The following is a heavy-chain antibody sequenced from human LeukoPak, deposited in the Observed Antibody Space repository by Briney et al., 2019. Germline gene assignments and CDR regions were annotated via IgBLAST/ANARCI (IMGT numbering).Heavy chain of an antibody. V-gene: IGHV4-59*08. CDR2: IYYTGST. CDR3: AASRWYFDV. Sequence: SETLSLTCTVSGGSITNFYWSWVRQPPGKRLEWLGFIYYTGSTTYNPSLKSRVTISVDTSKNQFSLRLRSVTAADTAVYYCAASRWYFDVWGRGVVVAVSS. CDR1: GGSITNFY. J-gene: IGHJ2*01.